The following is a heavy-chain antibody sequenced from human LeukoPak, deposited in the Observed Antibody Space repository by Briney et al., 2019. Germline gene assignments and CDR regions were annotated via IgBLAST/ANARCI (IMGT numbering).Heavy chain of an antibody. V-gene: IGHV3-23*01. CDR2: ISDFGGST. J-gene: IGHJ4*02. Sequence: GGSLRLSCAASGFTFSSYAMSWVRQPPGKGLEWVSGISDFGGSTYYADSVKGRFTFSRDDAKNSLYLQMNNLRAEDTAVYYCARETLGCGGDCYDYWGQGTLVTVSS. CDR1: GFTFSSYA. D-gene: IGHD2-21*02. CDR3: ARETLGCGGDCYDY.